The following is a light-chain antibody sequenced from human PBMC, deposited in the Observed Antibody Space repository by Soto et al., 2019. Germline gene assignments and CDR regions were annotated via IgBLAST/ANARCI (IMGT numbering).Light chain of an antibody. CDR1: SSDVGGYNY. Sequence: QSALTQPASVSGSPGQSISISCTGTSSDVGGYNYVSWYQHHPGKAPKLLIYDVSNRPSGVSNRFSGSKSGSTASLTISGLQAEDEADYYCSSYTSSTTHVVFGGGTKLTVL. CDR3: SSYTSSTTHVV. J-gene: IGLJ2*01. CDR2: DVS. V-gene: IGLV2-14*03.